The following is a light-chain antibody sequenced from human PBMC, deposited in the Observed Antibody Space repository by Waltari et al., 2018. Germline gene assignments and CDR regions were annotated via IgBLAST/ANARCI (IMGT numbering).Light chain of an antibody. CDR2: AAS. Sequence: IQLTQSPSSLSASVGDRVTLSCRASQGISNYLAWYQQKPGKAPKLLFYAASTVQSGVPSSFSGSGSGTDFTLTISSLQPEDFGTYYCQQLNSYQWTFGQGTKVEIK. J-gene: IGKJ1*01. CDR1: QGISNY. V-gene: IGKV1-9*01. CDR3: QQLNSYQWT.